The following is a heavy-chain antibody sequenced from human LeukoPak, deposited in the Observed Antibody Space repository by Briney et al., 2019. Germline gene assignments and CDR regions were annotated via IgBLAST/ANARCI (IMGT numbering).Heavy chain of an antibody. CDR2: FYYTGST. J-gene: IGHJ4*02. D-gene: IGHD7-27*01. V-gene: IGHV4-39*01. CDR1: GGSISSNGYY. Sequence: SETLSLTCTVSGGSISSNGYYWGWIRQPPGKGLEWIGSFYYTGSTFYSPSLKSRVTISVDTSKNQFSLKLSSVTAADTAVYYCASVAGELGNYWGQGTLVTVSS. CDR3: ASVAGELGNY.